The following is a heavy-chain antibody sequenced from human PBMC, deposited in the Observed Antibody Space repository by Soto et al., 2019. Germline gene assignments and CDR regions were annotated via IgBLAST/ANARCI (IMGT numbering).Heavy chain of an antibody. D-gene: IGHD1-26*01. Sequence: QVQLVQSGAEVKKPGASVKVSCEASGYTFTDNYLHWVRQAPGQGLEWMGWIHPKSGATKYAQKFRGWVTMTRDTSISTMYLDLSSLRSNDTAVYYCAREGVGPTYGWFDPWGQGTLVTVSS. CDR3: AREGVGPTYGWFDP. CDR1: GYTFTDNY. J-gene: IGHJ5*02. CDR2: IHPKSGAT. V-gene: IGHV1-2*04.